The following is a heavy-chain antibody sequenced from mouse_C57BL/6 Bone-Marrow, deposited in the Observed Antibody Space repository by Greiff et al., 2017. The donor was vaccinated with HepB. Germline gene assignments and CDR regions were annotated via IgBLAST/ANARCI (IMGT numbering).Heavy chain of an antibody. V-gene: IGHV5-6*01. CDR1: GFTFSSYG. J-gene: IGHJ3*01. CDR2: ISGDGSYT. D-gene: IGHD3-1*01. CDR3: ARQGGGPEPWFAY. Sequence: EVKVVESGGDLVKPGGSLKLSCVASGFTFSSYGMSWVRQTPDKRLEWVATISGDGSYTYYPDSVKGRFTISKDNAKNTLYLKMSSLKSEDTAMYYFARQGGGPEPWFAYWGQGTLVTVSA.